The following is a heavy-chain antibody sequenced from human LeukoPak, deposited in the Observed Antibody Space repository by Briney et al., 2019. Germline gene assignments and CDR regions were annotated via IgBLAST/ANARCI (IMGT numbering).Heavy chain of an antibody. CDR3: ARDSGFLEWLLSAVDY. Sequence: QAGGSLRLSCAASGFTFSSYAMHWVRQAPGKGLEWVAVISYDGSNKYYADSVKGRFTISRDNSKNTLYLQMNSLRAEDTAVYYCARDSGFLEWLLSAVDYWGQGTLVTVSS. CDR1: GFTFSSYA. V-gene: IGHV3-30-3*01. CDR2: ISYDGSNK. D-gene: IGHD3-3*01. J-gene: IGHJ4*02.